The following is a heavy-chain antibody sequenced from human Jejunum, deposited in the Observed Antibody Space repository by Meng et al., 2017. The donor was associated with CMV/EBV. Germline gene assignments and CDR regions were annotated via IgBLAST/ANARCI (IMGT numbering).Heavy chain of an antibody. Sequence: SGCSISSSPTYYWGWIRQSPGRGLEWIGSTTYSGNTYYNPSLEGRVTMSADTSKNQFSLKLSSITAADMAIYYCARDRDDNWGNFDSWGRGTLVTVSS. D-gene: IGHD7-27*01. V-gene: IGHV4-39*07. CDR2: TTYSGNT. CDR3: ARDRDDNWGNFDS. J-gene: IGHJ4*02. CDR1: GCSISSSPTYY.